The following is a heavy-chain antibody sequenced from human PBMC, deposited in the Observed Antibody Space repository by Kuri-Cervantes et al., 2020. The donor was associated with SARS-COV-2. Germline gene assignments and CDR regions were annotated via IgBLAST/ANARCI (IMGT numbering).Heavy chain of an antibody. V-gene: IGHV3-7*03. CDR2: IKQDGSEK. Sequence: ETLSLTCAASGFTFSSYWMSWVRQAPGKGLEWVANIKQDGSEKYYVDSVKGRFTISRDNAKNSLYLQMNSLRAEDMALYYCAKGGYNWNYDAFDIWGQGTMVTVSS. CDR1: GFTFSSYW. J-gene: IGHJ3*02. D-gene: IGHD1-7*01. CDR3: AKGGYNWNYDAFDI.